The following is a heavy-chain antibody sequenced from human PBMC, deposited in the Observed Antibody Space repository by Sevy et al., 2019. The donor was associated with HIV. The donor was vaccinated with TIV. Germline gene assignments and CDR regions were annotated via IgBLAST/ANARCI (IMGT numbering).Heavy chain of an antibody. CDR2: IKQDGSEK. CDR1: GFTFSSYW. Sequence: GGSLRLSCAASGFTFSSYWMSWVRQAPGKGLEWVANIKQDGSEKYYVDSVKGRFTISRGNAKNSLYLQMNSLRAEDTAVYYCAREGITSRMDVWDQGTTVTVSS. D-gene: IGHD3-10*01. CDR3: AREGITSRMDV. V-gene: IGHV3-7*01. J-gene: IGHJ6*02.